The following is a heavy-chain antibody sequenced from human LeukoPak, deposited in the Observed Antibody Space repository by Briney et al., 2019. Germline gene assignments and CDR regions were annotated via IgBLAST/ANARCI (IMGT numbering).Heavy chain of an antibody. CDR3: ARFVDPIVAVAQY. V-gene: IGHV4-39*01. CDR2: MYYSGNT. D-gene: IGHD6-19*01. Sequence: SETLALTCTVSGGSISRSSHYWGWIRQPPGKGLEWIGSMYYSGNTYYNPSLKSRVTISVDTSKNQFSLKLTSVTAADTAVYYCARFVDPIVAVAQYWGRGTLVTVSS. CDR1: GGSISRSSHY. J-gene: IGHJ4*02.